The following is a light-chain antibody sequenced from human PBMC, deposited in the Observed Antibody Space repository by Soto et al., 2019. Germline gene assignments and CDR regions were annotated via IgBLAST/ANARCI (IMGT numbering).Light chain of an antibody. Sequence: QSVLTQPRSVSGSPGQSITISCSGTIRDIGGYNFISWYQQHPGAAPKIIIYDVSKRPSGVPDRFSGSTSGNTASLTSSGLHAADDAFYYCCSYAGRNTLAFGGGTKVTVL. CDR2: DVS. V-gene: IGLV2-11*01. CDR1: IRDIGGYNF. J-gene: IGLJ2*01. CDR3: CSYAGRNTLA.